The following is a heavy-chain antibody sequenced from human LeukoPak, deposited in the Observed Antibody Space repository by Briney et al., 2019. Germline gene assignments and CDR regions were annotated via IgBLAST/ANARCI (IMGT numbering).Heavy chain of an antibody. Sequence: GGSLRLSCAASGITFSGYSVNWVRQPPRKGLEWVSSISSSGDYMYYADSVKGRFIISRDTAKNSLYLQMNSLRAEDTAVYYCARGGSGWPLDVWGKGTTVTVSS. CDR1: GITFSGYS. J-gene: IGHJ6*04. V-gene: IGHV3-21*04. D-gene: IGHD6-19*01. CDR2: ISSSGDYM. CDR3: ARGGSGWPLDV.